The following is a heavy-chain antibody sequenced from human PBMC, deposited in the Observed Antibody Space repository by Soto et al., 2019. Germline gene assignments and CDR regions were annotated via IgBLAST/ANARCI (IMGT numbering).Heavy chain of an antibody. CDR2: IYSGGST. D-gene: IGHD2-21*02. V-gene: IGHV3-53*01. Sequence: GGSLRLSCAASGFTVSSNYMSWVRQAPGKGLEWVSVIYSGGSTYYADSVKGRFTISRDNSKNTLYLQMNSLRAEDTAVYYCAFYCGGDCYLPYYYYGMDVWGQGTTVTVSS. J-gene: IGHJ6*02. CDR3: AFYCGGDCYLPYYYYGMDV. CDR1: GFTVSSNY.